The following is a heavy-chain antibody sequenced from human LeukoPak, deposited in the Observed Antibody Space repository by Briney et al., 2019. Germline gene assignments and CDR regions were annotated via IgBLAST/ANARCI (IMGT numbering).Heavy chain of an antibody. J-gene: IGHJ4*02. CDR2: VFTGGGT. Sequence: LSGGSLRLSCAASGFTVNNYYMNWVRQAPGKGLEWVSVVFTGGGTYYADSVKGRFTTSRDNSKNTLYLQMNNLRAEDTAIYYCARYDYWGQGILVTVSS. V-gene: IGHV3-53*01. CDR3: ARYDY. CDR1: GFTVNNYY.